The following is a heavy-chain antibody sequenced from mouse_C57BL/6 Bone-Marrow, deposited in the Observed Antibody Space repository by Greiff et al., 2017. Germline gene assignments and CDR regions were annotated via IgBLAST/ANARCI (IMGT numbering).Heavy chain of an antibody. CDR3: ARGASDVDAMDY. CDR2: IYPGSGST. V-gene: IGHV1-55*01. D-gene: IGHD3-1*01. J-gene: IGHJ4*01. CDR1: GYTFTSYW. Sequence: QVHVKQPGAELVKPGASVKMSCKASGYTFTSYWITWVKQRPGQGLEWIGDIYPGSGSTNYNEKFKSKATLTVDTSSSTAYMQLSSLTSEDSAVYYCARGASDVDAMDYWGQGTSVTVSS.